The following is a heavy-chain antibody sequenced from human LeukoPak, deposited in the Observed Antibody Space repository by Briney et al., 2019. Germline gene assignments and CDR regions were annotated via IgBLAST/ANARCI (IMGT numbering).Heavy chain of an antibody. D-gene: IGHD2-15*01. CDR3: ARDIVVVTPGWFDP. J-gene: IGHJ5*02. CDR2: IYTSGST. CDR1: GGSISSGSYY. Sequence: SETLSLTCTVSGGSISSGSYYWSWIRQPAGKGLEWIGRIYTSGSTNYNPSLKSRVTISVDTSKNQFSLKLSSVTAADTAVYYCARDIVVVTPGWFDPWGQGTLVTVSS. V-gene: IGHV4-61*02.